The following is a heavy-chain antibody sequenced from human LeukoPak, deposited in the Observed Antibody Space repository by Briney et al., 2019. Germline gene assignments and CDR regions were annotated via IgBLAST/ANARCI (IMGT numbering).Heavy chain of an antibody. CDR1: GFTFSSYA. Sequence: GGSLRLSCAASGFTFSSYAMNWVRQAPGKGLEWVSAISGSGGSTYYADSVKGRFTISRDNSKNTLYLQMNSLRAEDTAVYYCAKSGGYDSSGYYYVAYYYYGMDVWGQGTTVTVSS. D-gene: IGHD3-22*01. V-gene: IGHV3-23*01. CDR2: ISGSGGST. CDR3: AKSGGYDSSGYYYVAYYYYGMDV. J-gene: IGHJ6*02.